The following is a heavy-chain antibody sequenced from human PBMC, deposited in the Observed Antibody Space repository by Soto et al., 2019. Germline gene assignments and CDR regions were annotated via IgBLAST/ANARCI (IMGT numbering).Heavy chain of an antibody. CDR1: GFTFSSYA. Sequence: PGGSLRLSCAASGFTFSSYAMHWVRQAPGKGLEWVAVISYDGSNKYYADSVKGRFTISRDNSKNTLYLQMNSLRAEDTAVYYCARDEYSSGWYSAPLSYYYGMDVWGQGTTVTVSS. J-gene: IGHJ6*02. CDR2: ISYDGSNK. CDR3: ARDEYSSGWYSAPLSYYYGMDV. D-gene: IGHD6-19*01. V-gene: IGHV3-30-3*01.